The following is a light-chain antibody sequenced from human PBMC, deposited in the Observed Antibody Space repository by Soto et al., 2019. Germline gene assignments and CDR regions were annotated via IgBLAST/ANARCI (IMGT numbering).Light chain of an antibody. CDR3: QPLNSYPLT. CDR2: AAS. V-gene: IGKV1-9*01. Sequence: IQLTQSPSSLSASVGDRVTITCRASQGISSYLAWYQQKPGKAPKLLIYAASTLQSGVPSRFSGSGSVTDFTLAISSLQPEDFATYYCQPLNSYPLTFGGGTKVEIK. CDR1: QGISSY. J-gene: IGKJ4*01.